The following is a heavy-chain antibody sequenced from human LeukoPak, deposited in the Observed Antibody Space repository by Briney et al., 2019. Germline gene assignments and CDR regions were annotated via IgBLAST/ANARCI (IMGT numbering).Heavy chain of an antibody. CDR1: GFTFDDYA. Sequence: GGSLRLSCAASGFTFDDYAMHWVRQAPGKGLEWVSGISWNSGSIGYADSVKGRFTISRDNAKNSLYLQMNSLRAEDTALYYCAKGRIAAAGTRDYFDYWGQGTLVTVSS. CDR3: AKGRIAAAGTRDYFDY. D-gene: IGHD6-13*01. J-gene: IGHJ4*02. V-gene: IGHV3-9*01. CDR2: ISWNSGSI.